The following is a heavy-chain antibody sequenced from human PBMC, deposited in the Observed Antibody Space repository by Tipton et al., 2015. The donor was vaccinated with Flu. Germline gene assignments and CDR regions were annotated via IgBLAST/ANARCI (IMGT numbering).Heavy chain of an antibody. CDR3: ANSLFESGVIH. CDR1: GFTFSNYW. V-gene: IGHV3-74*01. J-gene: IGHJ4*02. Sequence: SLRLSCAVSGFTFSNYWMHWVRQAPGKGLLWVSRINSDGSSTGYADSVKGRFNISRDNAKNTLYLQMNSLRAEDTAVYYCANSLFESGVIHWGQGTLVTASS. CDR2: INSDGSST. D-gene: IGHD1-26*01.